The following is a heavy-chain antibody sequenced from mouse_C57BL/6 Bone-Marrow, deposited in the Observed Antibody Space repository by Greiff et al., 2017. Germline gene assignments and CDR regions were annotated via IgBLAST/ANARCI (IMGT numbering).Heavy chain of an antibody. Sequence: QVQLQQSGAELVRPGTSVKVSCKASGYAFTNYLIEWVKQRPGQGLEWIGVINPGSGGTNYNEKFKGKATLTADKSSSTAYMQLSSLTSEDAAVYFGARSIYDGYHGGDWGKGTTLTVSS. V-gene: IGHV1-54*01. D-gene: IGHD2-3*01. CDR3: ARSIYDGYHGGD. J-gene: IGHJ2*01. CDR1: GYAFTNYL. CDR2: INPGSGGT.